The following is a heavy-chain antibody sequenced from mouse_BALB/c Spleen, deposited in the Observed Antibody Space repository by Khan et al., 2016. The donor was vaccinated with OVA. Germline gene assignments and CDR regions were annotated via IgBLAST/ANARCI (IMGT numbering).Heavy chain of an antibody. V-gene: IGHV1S81*02. CDR3: TRSGYGSFAY. J-gene: IGHJ3*01. Sequence: QVQLQQTGAELVKPGASVKLSCKASGYTFNSYYMYWVKQRPGQGLEWIGEINPNNGDAKFNEKFKNKATLTVDTSSNTAFMQLSSLTADDSAVYYCTRSGYGSFAYWGQGTLVTVSA. CDR1: GYTFNSYY. CDR2: INPNNGDA. D-gene: IGHD2-2*01.